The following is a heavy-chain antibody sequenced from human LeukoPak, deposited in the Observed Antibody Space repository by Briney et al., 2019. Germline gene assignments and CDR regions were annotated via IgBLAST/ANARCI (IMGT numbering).Heavy chain of an antibody. CDR3: ARAFDFGGNFDY. J-gene: IGHJ4*02. CDR1: GGSISSGSYY. V-gene: IGHV4-61*01. D-gene: IGHD4-23*01. CDR2: ISYSGST. Sequence: SETLSLTCTVSGGSISSGSYYWSWIRQPPGKGLEWIGYISYSGSTNYNPSLKSRVTILLDTSKKQFSLKLSSVTAADTAVYYCARAFDFGGNFDYWGQGTLVTVSS.